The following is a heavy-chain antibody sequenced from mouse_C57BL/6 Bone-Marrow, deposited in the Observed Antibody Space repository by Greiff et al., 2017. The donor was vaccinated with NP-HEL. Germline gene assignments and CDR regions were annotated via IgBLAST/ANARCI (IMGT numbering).Heavy chain of an antibody. Sequence: VQLQQSGPGLVQPSQSLSITCTVSGFSLTSYGVHWVRQSPGKGLEWLGVIWRGGSTDYNAAFMSRLSITTDNSKSQFFFKMISLQADDTDIYYSAKIDDYGGDFDYWGQGTTLTVSS. CDR2: IWRGGST. J-gene: IGHJ2*01. CDR1: GFSLTSYG. V-gene: IGHV2-5*01. CDR3: AKIDDYGGDFDY. D-gene: IGHD2-4*01.